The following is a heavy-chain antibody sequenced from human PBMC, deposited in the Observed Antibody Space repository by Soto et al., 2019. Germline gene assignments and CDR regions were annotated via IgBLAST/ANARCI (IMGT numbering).Heavy chain of an antibody. J-gene: IGHJ6*02. D-gene: IGHD3-9*01. Sequence: HPGGSLRLSCAASGFTFSSYAMHWVRQAPGKGLEWVAVISYDGSNKYYADSVKGRFTISRDNSKNTLYLQMNSLRAEDTAVYYCARGGSALRYFDWLRAYYYGMDVWGQGTTVTVSS. V-gene: IGHV3-30-3*01. CDR3: ARGGSALRYFDWLRAYYYGMDV. CDR1: GFTFSSYA. CDR2: ISYDGSNK.